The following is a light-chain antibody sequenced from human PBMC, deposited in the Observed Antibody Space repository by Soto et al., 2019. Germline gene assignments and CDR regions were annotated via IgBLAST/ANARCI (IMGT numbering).Light chain of an antibody. CDR1: QGVSRY. CDR3: QQRHMWPIT. J-gene: IGKJ5*01. V-gene: IGKV1-9*01. Sequence: IQLTQSPSSLSASVGDSVTITCRASQGVSRYLSWYQQKPGRAPILLISAASTLQSGVPARFSGSGSGTDFTLSITSLQPEDFATYYCQQRHMWPITFGQGTRLEIK. CDR2: AAS.